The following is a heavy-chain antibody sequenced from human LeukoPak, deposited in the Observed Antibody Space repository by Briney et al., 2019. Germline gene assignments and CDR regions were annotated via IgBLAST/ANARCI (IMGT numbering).Heavy chain of an antibody. J-gene: IGHJ4*02. CDR1: GFTFSSYA. CDR2: ISGSGGST. D-gene: IGHD3-3*01. Sequence: GGSLRLSCAASGFTFSSYAMSWVRQAPGKGLEWVSAISGSGGSTYYADSVKGRFTISRDNSKNTLYLQMNSLRAEDTAVYYCAEDRGDFWSGYYTYFSGAGPFDYWGQGTLVTVSS. CDR3: AEDRGDFWSGYYTYFSGAGPFDY. V-gene: IGHV3-23*01.